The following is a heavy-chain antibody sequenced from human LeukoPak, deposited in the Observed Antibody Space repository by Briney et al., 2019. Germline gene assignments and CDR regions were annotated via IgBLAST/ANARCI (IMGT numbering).Heavy chain of an antibody. CDR3: ARSPLVVTSPFDY. J-gene: IGHJ4*02. D-gene: IGHD4-23*01. Sequence: SESLSPTGAVSGGSISSYYWSWIRQPAGKGLEWIGRIYTSGSTNYNPSLKSRVTMSVDTSKNQFSLKLSSVTAADTAVYYCARSPLVVTSPFDYWGQGTLVTVSS. CDR1: GGSISSYY. V-gene: IGHV4-4*07. CDR2: IYTSGST.